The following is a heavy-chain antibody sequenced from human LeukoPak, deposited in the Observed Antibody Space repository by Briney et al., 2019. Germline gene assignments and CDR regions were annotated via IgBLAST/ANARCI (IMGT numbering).Heavy chain of an antibody. Sequence: SQTLSLTCTVSGDSISSGDYYWSWIRQPAGKGLEWIGRISSSGSTNYNPSLKSRVTTSVDTSKNQLSLKLSSVTAADTAVYYCGRGYSGSYYEWSPWFDPWGQGTLVTVSS. CDR1: GDSISSGDYY. CDR2: ISSSGST. D-gene: IGHD1-26*01. J-gene: IGHJ5*02. V-gene: IGHV4-61*02. CDR3: GRGYSGSYYEWSPWFDP.